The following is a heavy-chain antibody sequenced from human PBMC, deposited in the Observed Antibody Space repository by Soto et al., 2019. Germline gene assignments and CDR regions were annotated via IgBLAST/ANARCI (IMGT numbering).Heavy chain of an antibody. V-gene: IGHV3-72*01. CDR3: AREGPVVADDYYYYYGMDV. J-gene: IGHJ6*02. CDR2: TRNKANSYTT. Sequence: EVQLLESGGGLVQPGGSLRLSCAASGFTFSDHYMDWVRQAPGKGLEWVGRTRNKANSYTTEYAASVKGRFTISRDDSKNSLYLQMNSLKTEDTAVYYCAREGPVVADDYYYYYGMDVWGQGTTVTVSS. CDR1: GFTFSDHY. D-gene: IGHD2-21*01.